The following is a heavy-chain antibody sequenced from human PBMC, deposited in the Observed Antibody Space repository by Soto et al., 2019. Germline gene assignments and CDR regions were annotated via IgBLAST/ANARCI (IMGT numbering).Heavy chain of an antibody. CDR2: FDPEDGET. Sequence: ASVKVSCKVSGYTLTELSMHWVRQAPGKGLEWMGGFDPEDGETIYAQKFQGRVTMTEDTSTDAAYMELSSLRSEDTAVYYCATVLRWIVGVAPGYWGQGTLVTVSS. CDR3: ATVLRWIVGVAPGY. J-gene: IGHJ4*02. CDR1: GYTLTELS. D-gene: IGHD3-3*01. V-gene: IGHV1-24*01.